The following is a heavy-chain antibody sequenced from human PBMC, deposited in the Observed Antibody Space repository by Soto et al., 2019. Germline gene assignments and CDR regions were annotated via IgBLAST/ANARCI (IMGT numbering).Heavy chain of an antibody. Sequence: SETLSLTCAVYGGSFSGYYWSWIRQPPGKGLEWIGEINHSGSTNYNPSLKSRVTISVDTSKNQFSLKLSSVTAADTAVYYCARGSGTPPDYGMDVWGQGTTVTVSS. CDR1: GGSFSGYY. CDR3: ARGSGTPPDYGMDV. CDR2: INHSGST. V-gene: IGHV4-34*01. D-gene: IGHD1-1*01. J-gene: IGHJ6*02.